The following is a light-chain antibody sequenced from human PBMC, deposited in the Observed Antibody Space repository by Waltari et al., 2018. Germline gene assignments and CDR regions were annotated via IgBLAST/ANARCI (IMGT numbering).Light chain of an antibody. CDR1: QTVRTTY. J-gene: IGKJ4*01. V-gene: IGKV3-20*01. Sequence: SLSPGERATLSCRASQTVRTTYLAWYQQKPGQAPTLLIYDTSSMATGIPDRFSGSGSGTDFSLTISSLEPEDFAVYYCQQYDISPLTFGGGTKVETK. CDR2: DTS. CDR3: QQYDISPLT.